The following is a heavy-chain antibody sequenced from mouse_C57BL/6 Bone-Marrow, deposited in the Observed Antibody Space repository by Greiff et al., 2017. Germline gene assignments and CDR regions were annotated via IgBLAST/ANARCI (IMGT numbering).Heavy chain of an antibody. CDR1: GYTFTDYN. CDR3: ERPGYFYGSSQPGWFAV. Sequence: EVQLQQSGPELVKPGASVKMSCKASGYTFTDYNMHWVKQSHGKSLEWIGYINPNNGGTSYNQKFKGKATLTVNKSSSTAYMELRSLTSEDSAVYYCERPGYFYGSSQPGWFAVWGTGTLVTVSA. D-gene: IGHD1-1*01. CDR2: INPNNGGT. J-gene: IGHJ3*01. V-gene: IGHV1-22*01.